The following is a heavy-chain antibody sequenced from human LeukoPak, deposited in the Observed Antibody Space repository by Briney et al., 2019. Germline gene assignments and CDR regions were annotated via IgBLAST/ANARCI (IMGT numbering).Heavy chain of an antibody. CDR1: GGSISSYY. Sequence: SETLPLTCTVSGGSISSYYWSWIRQPPGKGLEWIGYIYYSGSTNYNPSLKSRVTISVDTSKNQFSLKLSSVTAADTAVYYCAREEYYYDSSGYRDYMDVWGKGTTVTVSS. J-gene: IGHJ6*03. CDR2: IYYSGST. V-gene: IGHV4-59*01. D-gene: IGHD3-22*01. CDR3: AREEYYYDSSGYRDYMDV.